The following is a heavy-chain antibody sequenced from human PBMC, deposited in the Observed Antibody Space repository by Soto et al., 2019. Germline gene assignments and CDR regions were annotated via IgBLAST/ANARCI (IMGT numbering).Heavy chain of an antibody. CDR2: IYYSENT. CDR1: GGSISSSSNH. V-gene: IGHV4-39*01. Sequence: SETLSLTCTVSGGSISSSSNHRGWIRQPPGKGLEWIGNIYYSENTYYSPSLKSRVTISVDTSKNQFSLRLTSVTAADTAVYYCATHPPYGPLDHWGQGTLVTVSS. D-gene: IGHD4-17*01. J-gene: IGHJ4*02. CDR3: ATHPPYGPLDH.